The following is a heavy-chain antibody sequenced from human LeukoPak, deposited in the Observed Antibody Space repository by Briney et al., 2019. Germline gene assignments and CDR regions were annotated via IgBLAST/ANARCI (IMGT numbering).Heavy chain of an antibody. CDR2: IYHSGST. J-gene: IGHJ4*02. CDR3: ASDSSGWYLRGPFDD. CDR1: GYSISSGYY. Sequence: PSETLSLTCAVSGYSISSGYYWGWIRQPPGKGLEWVGSIYHSGSTYYNPSLKSRVTISVDTSKNQFSLKLSSVTAADTAVYYCASDSSGWYLRGPFDDWAQGTLVTVSS. V-gene: IGHV4-38-2*01. D-gene: IGHD6-19*01.